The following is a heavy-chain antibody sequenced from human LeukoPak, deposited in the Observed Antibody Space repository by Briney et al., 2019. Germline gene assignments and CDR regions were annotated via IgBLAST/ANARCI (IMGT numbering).Heavy chain of an antibody. CDR1: GFTFSSYW. J-gene: IGHJ4*02. D-gene: IGHD3-10*01. V-gene: IGHV3-74*01. CDR2: INSDGSST. Sequence: GGSLRLSCAASGFTFSSYWMHWVRQAPGKGLVWVSRINSDGSSTSYADSVKGRFTISRDNAKNTLYLQMNSLRAEDTAVYYCARDPPPTYYYGWGSPPQDYWGQGTLVTVSS. CDR3: ARDPPPTYYYGWGSPPQDY.